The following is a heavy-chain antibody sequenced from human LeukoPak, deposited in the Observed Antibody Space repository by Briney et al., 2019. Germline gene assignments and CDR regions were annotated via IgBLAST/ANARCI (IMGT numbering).Heavy chain of an antibody. CDR3: AKDRGLWFGELLPFDY. Sequence: PGGSLRLSCAASGFTFSSYGMHWVRQAPCKGLEWVAFIRYDGSNKYYADSVKGRFTISRDNSKNTLYLQMNSLRAEDTAVYYCAKDRGLWFGELLPFDYWGQGTLVTVSS. J-gene: IGHJ4*02. CDR2: IRYDGSNK. CDR1: GFTFSSYG. V-gene: IGHV3-30*02. D-gene: IGHD3-10*01.